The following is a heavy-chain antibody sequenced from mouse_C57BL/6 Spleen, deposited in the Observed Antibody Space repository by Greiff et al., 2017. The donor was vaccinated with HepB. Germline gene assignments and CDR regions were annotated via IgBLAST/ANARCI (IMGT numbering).Heavy chain of an antibody. D-gene: IGHD1-1*01. CDR3: ARFRITTVVAPGAMDY. CDR1: GYTFTSYW. Sequence: QVQLQQSGAELVKPGASVKLSCKASGYTFTSYWMHWVKQRPGRGLEWIGRIDPNSGGTKYNEKFKSKATLTVDKPSSTAYMQLSSLTSEDSAVYYCARFRITTVVAPGAMDYWGQGTSVTVSS. J-gene: IGHJ4*01. CDR2: IDPNSGGT. V-gene: IGHV1-72*01.